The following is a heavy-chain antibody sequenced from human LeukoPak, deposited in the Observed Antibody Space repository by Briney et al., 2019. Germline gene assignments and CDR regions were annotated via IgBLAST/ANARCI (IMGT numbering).Heavy chain of an antibody. CDR3: ARARNNYNRSGFSALDY. CDR1: GVAFDSHG. D-gene: IGHD3-22*01. J-gene: IGHJ4*02. Sequence: GGSLRLSCAASGVAFDSHGMHWVRQAPGKGLEWVAVIWYDGSNKDYADSVKGRFTISRDISKNTLYLQMNSLRAEDTAVYYCARARNNYNRSGFSALDYWGQGTLVTVSS. V-gene: IGHV3-33*01. CDR2: IWYDGSNK.